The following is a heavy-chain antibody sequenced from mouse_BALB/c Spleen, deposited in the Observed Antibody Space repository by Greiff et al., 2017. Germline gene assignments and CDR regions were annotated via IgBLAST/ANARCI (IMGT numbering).Heavy chain of an antibody. V-gene: IGHV14-1*02. J-gene: IGHJ4*01. CDR3: ATAYYYYAMDY. CDR2: IDPENGNT. CDR1: GFNIKDYY. D-gene: IGHD2-10*01. Sequence: VQLQQSGAELVRPGALVKLSCKASGFNIKDYYMHWVKQRPEQGLEWIGWIDPENGNTIYDPKFQGKASITADTSSNTAYLQLSSLTSEDTAVYYCATAYYYYAMDYWGQGTSVTVSS.